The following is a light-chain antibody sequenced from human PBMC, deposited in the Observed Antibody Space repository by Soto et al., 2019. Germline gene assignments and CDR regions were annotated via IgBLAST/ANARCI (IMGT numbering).Light chain of an antibody. CDR1: QSVGCSY. J-gene: IGKJ4*01. CDR2: GTS. Sequence: DIVLTQSPGTLSLSPGERATLSCRASQSVGCSYLAWYQQKSGHAPRLLIYGTSTRATGIQDRFSGSGSGTDFTLTISRLEPEDFAVYYCQQYGSSPALPFGGGTKVQIK. V-gene: IGKV3-20*01. CDR3: QQYGSSPALP.